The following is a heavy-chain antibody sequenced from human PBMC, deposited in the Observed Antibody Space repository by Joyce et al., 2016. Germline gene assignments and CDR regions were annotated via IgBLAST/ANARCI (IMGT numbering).Heavy chain of an antibody. J-gene: IGHJ4*02. D-gene: IGHD2-8*01. Sequence: EVQLVESGGGLVKPGGSLRLSCAASGFTFSSYSMSWVRQAPGKGLEWGSSLRSSSSYIKYTDSVKGRFTISRDNAKNSLYLQMNSLRVEDTAVYYCARSSYTNGIFDYWGQGTLVTVSS. CDR3: ARSSYTNGIFDY. CDR2: LRSSSSYI. CDR1: GFTFSSYS. V-gene: IGHV3-21*01.